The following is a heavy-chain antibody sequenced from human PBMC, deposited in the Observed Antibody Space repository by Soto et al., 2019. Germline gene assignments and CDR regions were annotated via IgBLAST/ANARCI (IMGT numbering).Heavy chain of an antibody. V-gene: IGHV4-30-4*01. CDR3: ARDGGRVDYYYGMDV. J-gene: IGHJ6*02. Sequence: PSETLSLTCTVSGGSISSGDYYWSWIRQPPGKGLEWIGYIYYSGSTYYNPSLESRVTISVDTSKNQFSLKLSSVTAADTAVYYCARDGGRVDYYYGMDVWGQGTTVTVSS. CDR2: IYYSGST. D-gene: IGHD2-15*01. CDR1: GGSISSGDYY.